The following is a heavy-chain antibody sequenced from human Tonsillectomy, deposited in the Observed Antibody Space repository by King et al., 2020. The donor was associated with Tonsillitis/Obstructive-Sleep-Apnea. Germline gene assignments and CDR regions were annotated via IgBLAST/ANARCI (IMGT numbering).Heavy chain of an antibody. Sequence: QLVQSGGGLVQPGGSLRLSCAASGFTFSDYRMNWVRQAPGKGLEWVSYISSSSNTIYYADSVKGRLPISRDNARKSLYLQMNSLRDEDTDVYYCAREIPPDYWGQGTLVTVSS. CDR1: GFTFSDYR. CDR2: ISSSSNTI. J-gene: IGHJ4*02. V-gene: IGHV3-48*02. CDR3: AREIPPDY.